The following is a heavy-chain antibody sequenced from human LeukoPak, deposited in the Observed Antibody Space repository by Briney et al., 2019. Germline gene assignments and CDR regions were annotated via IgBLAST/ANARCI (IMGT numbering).Heavy chain of an antibody. V-gene: IGHV3-74*01. CDR3: ARPRNDILSGFHYYYGLDV. CDR1: GFTFSSHW. CDR2: INSDGRST. Sequence: GGSLRLSCAASGFTFSSHWMHWVRQAPGQGLVWVSRINSDGRSTSYADSVKGRFTISRDNAKNTLYLQMNSLRAEDTAVYYCARPRNDILSGFHYYYGLDVWGQGTTVTVSS. J-gene: IGHJ6*02. D-gene: IGHD3-9*01.